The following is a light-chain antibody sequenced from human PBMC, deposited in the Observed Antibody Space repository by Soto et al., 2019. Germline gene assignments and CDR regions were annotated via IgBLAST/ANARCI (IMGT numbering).Light chain of an antibody. CDR3: SSYTSSSTLL. V-gene: IGLV2-14*01. Sequence: QSALTQPASVSGSPGQSITISCTGTSSDVGRYNYVSWYQQHPGKAPKLMIYDVSNRPSGVSNRFSGSKSGNTASLTISGLQAEDEADYYCSSYTSSSTLLFGGGTKVNVL. J-gene: IGLJ2*01. CDR1: SSDVGRYNY. CDR2: DVS.